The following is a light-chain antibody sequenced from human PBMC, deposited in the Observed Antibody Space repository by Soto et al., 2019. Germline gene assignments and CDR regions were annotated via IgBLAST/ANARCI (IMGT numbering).Light chain of an antibody. J-gene: IGLJ2*01. V-gene: IGLV2-14*01. CDR1: SSDVGAYNY. CDR3: SSYTSSSTLV. CDR2: EVS. Sequence: QSALTQPASVSGSPGQPITISCTGTSSDVGAYNYVSWYQLHPGKAPKLMIYEVSNRPSGVSNRFSGSKSGNTASLTISGLQAEDEADYYCSSYTSSSTLVFGGGTKLTVL.